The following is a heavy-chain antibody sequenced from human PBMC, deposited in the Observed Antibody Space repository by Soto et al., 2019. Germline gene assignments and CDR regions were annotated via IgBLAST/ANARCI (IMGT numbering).Heavy chain of an antibody. V-gene: IGHV3-7*05. J-gene: IGHJ6*02. CDR2: INLDGSEK. CDR3: ARDGSTSWYSYDYHGMDV. D-gene: IGHD5-18*01. Sequence: EVQLVESGGGLVQPGGSLRLSCAASGFTFRTYWLSWFRQVPGKGLEWVANINLDGSEKNYVDSVNGRFTISRDNARNSLYLQMSSLRAEDTALYYCARDGSTSWYSYDYHGMDVWGQGTTVTVSS. CDR1: GFTFRTYW.